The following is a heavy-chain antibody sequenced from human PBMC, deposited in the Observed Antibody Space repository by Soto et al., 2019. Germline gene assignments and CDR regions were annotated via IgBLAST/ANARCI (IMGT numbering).Heavy chain of an antibody. D-gene: IGHD1-26*01. CDR1: GFTFRSYE. V-gene: IGHV3-48*03. CDR2: ISSSGSTI. Sequence: GGSLRLSCAASGFTFRSYEMNWVRQAPGQGLEWVSYISSSGSTIYYADSVKGRFTISRDNAKNSLYLQMNSLRDEDTAVYYCARLIPREWELPIGMDYWGQGTLVTVSS. CDR3: ARLIPREWELPIGMDY. J-gene: IGHJ4*02.